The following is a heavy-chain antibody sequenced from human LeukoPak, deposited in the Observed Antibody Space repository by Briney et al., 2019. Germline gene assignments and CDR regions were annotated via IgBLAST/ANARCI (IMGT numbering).Heavy chain of an antibody. J-gene: IGHJ4*02. Sequence: ASVKVSCKASGYTFTSYGISWVRQAPGQGLEWMGWISAYNGNTNYAQKLQGRVTMTTDTSTSTAYMELRSLRSDDTAVYYCARDCGGDCYEGSYDYWGQGTLVTVSS. D-gene: IGHD2-21*02. V-gene: IGHV1-18*01. CDR1: GYTFTSYG. CDR3: ARDCGGDCYEGSYDY. CDR2: ISAYNGNT.